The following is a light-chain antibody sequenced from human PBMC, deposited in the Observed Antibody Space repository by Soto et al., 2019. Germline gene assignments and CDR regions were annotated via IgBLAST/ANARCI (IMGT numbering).Light chain of an antibody. Sequence: QSVLTQPASVSGSPGQSITISCTGTSSDVGGYNYVSWYQQHPGKAPKLMIYEVSNWPSGASNRFSGSKSGNTASLTISGLQAEDEADYYCSSYTSSSTPYVFGTGTKVTVL. V-gene: IGLV2-14*01. CDR2: EVS. J-gene: IGLJ1*01. CDR3: SSYTSSSTPYV. CDR1: SSDVGGYNY.